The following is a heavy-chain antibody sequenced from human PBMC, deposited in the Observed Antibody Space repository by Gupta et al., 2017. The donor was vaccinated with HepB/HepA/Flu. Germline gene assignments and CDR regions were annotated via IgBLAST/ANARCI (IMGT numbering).Heavy chain of an antibody. V-gene: IGHV4-31*03. J-gene: IGHJ4*02. Sequence: QVQLQESGPGLVKPSQTLSLTCTVSGGSISSGGYYWGWIRQFPGKGLEWIGYTHFNGNTYYNPSLKSRLTMSVATSQNQFSLTLTSVTAADTAVYYCARYSHVYDSSGYHYFFVYWGQGTLVTVSS. CDR1: GGSISSGGYY. CDR3: ARYSHVYDSSGYHYFFVY. D-gene: IGHD3-22*01. CDR2: THFNGNT.